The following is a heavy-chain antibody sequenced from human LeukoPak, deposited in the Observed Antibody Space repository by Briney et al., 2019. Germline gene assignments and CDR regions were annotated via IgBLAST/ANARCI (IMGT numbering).Heavy chain of an antibody. CDR2: INPNSGGT. V-gene: IGHV1-2*04. CDR3: ARSLSRIAAAGTVKYFDY. D-gene: IGHD6-13*01. CDR1: GYTFTGYY. Sequence: GASVKVSCKASGYTFTGYYMHWVRQAPGQGLEWMGWINPNSGGTNYAQKFQGWVTMTRDTSISTAYMELSRLRSDDAGVYYCARSLSRIAAAGTVKYFDYWGQGTLVTVSS. J-gene: IGHJ4*02.